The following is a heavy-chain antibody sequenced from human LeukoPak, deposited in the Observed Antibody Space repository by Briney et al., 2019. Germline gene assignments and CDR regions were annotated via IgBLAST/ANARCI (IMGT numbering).Heavy chain of an antibody. CDR1: GFTFSSYG. Sequence: GSLRLSCAASGFTFSSYGMHWVRQAPGKGLEWVAVIWYVGSNKYYADSVKGRFTISRDNSKNTLYLQMNSLRAEDTAVYYCARTRNIYSSGWFIFDYWGQGTLVTVSS. V-gene: IGHV3-33*01. CDR3: ARTRNIYSSGWFIFDY. D-gene: IGHD6-19*01. J-gene: IGHJ4*02. CDR2: IWYVGSNK.